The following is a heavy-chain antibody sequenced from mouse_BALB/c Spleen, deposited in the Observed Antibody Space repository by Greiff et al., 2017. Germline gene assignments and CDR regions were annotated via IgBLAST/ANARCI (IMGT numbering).Heavy chain of an antibody. CDR1: GLTFSSYG. CDR2: ISSGGSYT. V-gene: IGHV5-6*01. D-gene: IGHD2-14*01. J-gene: IGHJ3*01. CDR3: ARGENYRYDGGVWFAY. Sequence: EVHLVESGGDLVKPGGSLKLSCAASGLTFSSYGMSWVRQTPDKRLEWVATISSGGSYTYYPDSVKGRFTISRDNAKNTLYLQMSSLKSEDTAMYYCARGENYRYDGGVWFAYWGQGTLVTVSA.